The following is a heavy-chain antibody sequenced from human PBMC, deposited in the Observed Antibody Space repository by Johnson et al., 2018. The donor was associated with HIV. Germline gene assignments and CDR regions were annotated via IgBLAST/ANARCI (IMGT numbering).Heavy chain of an antibody. CDR3: AKDLVSWNGIWREAFDI. J-gene: IGHJ3*02. Sequence: QVQLVESGGGLVQPGGSLRLSCVASGFTFSSYGMHWVRQAPGKGLEWVAFIGDDGSNKYYGDSVKGRFAISRDNSNNTVYLQMNSLRPEDTAVYYCAKDLVSWNGIWREAFDIWGQGTMVSVSS. CDR2: IGDDGSNK. CDR1: GFTFSSYG. D-gene: IGHD1-1*01. V-gene: IGHV3-30*02.